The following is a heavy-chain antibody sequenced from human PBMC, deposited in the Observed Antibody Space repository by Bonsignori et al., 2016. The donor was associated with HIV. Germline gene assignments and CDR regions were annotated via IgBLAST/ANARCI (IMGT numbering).Heavy chain of an antibody. CDR3: ARGWNCGGECFGPWDY. J-gene: IGHJ4*02. CDR1: GFSVSSGYY. V-gene: IGHV4-38-2*01. D-gene: IGHD2-21*01. CDR2: LSQWED. Sequence: QLQESGPGVVKPSETLSLSCGVSGFSVSSGYYWAWFRQTPGKGLAWIGDYLSQWEDLLQPVLQSRVTVSVDTSRDQISLDLSYVTAADTAVYYCARGWNCGGECFGPWDYWGQGALVT.